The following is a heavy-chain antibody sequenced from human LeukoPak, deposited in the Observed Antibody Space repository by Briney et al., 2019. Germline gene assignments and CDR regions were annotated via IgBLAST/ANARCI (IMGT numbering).Heavy chain of an antibody. J-gene: IGHJ6*02. CDR3: ASRDCSSTSCYYPYYYYYGMDV. Sequence: ASVKVSCKASGYTFTSYYMHWVRQAPGQGLEWMGIINPSGGSTSYAQKFQGRVTMTRDTSTSTVYMELSSLRSEDTAVYYCASRDCSSTSCYYPYYYYYGMDVWGQGTTVTVSS. D-gene: IGHD2-2*01. V-gene: IGHV1-46*01. CDR2: INPSGGST. CDR1: GYTFTSYY.